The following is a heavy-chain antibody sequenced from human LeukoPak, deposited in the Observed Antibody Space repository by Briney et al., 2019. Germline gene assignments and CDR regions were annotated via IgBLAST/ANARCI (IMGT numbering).Heavy chain of an antibody. CDR2: INGAGSST. D-gene: IGHD6-13*01. Sequence: GGSLRLSCAASGFTFRNYAMSWVRQAPGRGLEWVSAINGAGSSTYYADSVKGRFSISRDNSENTLYLQMNSLRAEDTAIYYCAKGSASSRPYYFHYWGQGTLVTVPS. CDR3: AKGSASSRPYYFHY. V-gene: IGHV3-23*01. CDR1: GFTFRNYA. J-gene: IGHJ4*02.